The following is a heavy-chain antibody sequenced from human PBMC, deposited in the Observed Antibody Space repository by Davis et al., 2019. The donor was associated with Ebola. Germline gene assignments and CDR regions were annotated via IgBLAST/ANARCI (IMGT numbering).Heavy chain of an antibody. V-gene: IGHV3-30*02. CDR1: GFTFSSYG. J-gene: IGHJ6*02. CDR2: IRYDGSNK. D-gene: IGHD6-13*01. CDR3: AKYSSSWGYYYGMDV. Sequence: GGSLRLSCAASGFTFSSYGMHWVRQAPGKGLEWVAFIRYDGSNKYYADSVKGRFTISRDNSKNTLYLQMNSLRAEDTAVYYCAKYSSSWGYYYGMDVWGQGTTVTVSS.